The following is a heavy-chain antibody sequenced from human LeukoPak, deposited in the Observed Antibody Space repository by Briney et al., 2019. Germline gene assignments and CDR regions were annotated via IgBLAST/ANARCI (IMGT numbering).Heavy chain of an antibody. Sequence: ASVKVSCKASGYTFGAYYMYWVRQAPGQGLEWMGWIRPNSGGTNYTQKFQGRVTMTRDTSTNTAYMELSRLTSDDTAVYYCAKSYAGDDIWGQGTMVTVSS. CDR2: IRPNSGGT. D-gene: IGHD3-16*01. V-gene: IGHV1-2*02. J-gene: IGHJ3*02. CDR1: GYTFGAYY. CDR3: AKSYAGDDI.